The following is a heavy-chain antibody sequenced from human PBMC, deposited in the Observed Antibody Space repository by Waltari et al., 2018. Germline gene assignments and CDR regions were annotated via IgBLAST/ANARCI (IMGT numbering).Heavy chain of an antibody. CDR2: INHRGST. CDR1: GGSFSGYY. J-gene: IGHJ6*02. Sequence: QVQLQQWGAGLLKPSETLSLTCAVYGGSFSGYYWSWIRQPPGKGLEWIGEINHRGSTNYNPSLKSRVTISVDTSKNQFSLKLSSVTAADTAVYYCAREAVMITFGGVIVLYYYYGMDVWGQGTTVTVSS. CDR3: AREAVMITFGGVIVLYYYYGMDV. V-gene: IGHV4-34*01. D-gene: IGHD3-16*02.